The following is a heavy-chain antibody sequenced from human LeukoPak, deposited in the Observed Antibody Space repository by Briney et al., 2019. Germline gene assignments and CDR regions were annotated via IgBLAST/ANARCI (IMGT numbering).Heavy chain of an antibody. CDR3: ARGSDHCSSTSCYTNWYFDL. CDR2: IYYSGST. J-gene: IGHJ2*01. CDR1: GGSISSGDYY. D-gene: IGHD2-2*02. V-gene: IGHV4-30-4*08. Sequence: SQILSLTCTVSGGSISSGDYYWSWIRQPPGKGLEWIGYIYYSGSTYYNPSLKSRVTISVDTSKNQFSLKLSSVTAADTAVYYCARGSDHCSSTSCYTNWYFDLWGRGTLVTVSS.